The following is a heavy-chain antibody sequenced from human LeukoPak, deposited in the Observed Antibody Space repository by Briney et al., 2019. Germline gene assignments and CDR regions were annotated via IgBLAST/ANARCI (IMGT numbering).Heavy chain of an antibody. D-gene: IGHD3-10*01. Sequence: GGSLRLSCVASGFTFSSKWMSWVRQAPGKGLEWVANIDEDGSGTNYVDSVKGRFTVSRDNAKNSLYLQMNSLRGEDTALYYCVIGGWLESWAQGTLVTVSS. J-gene: IGHJ5*01. CDR3: VIGGWLES. CDR2: IDEDGSGT. CDR1: GFTFSSKW. V-gene: IGHV3-7*01.